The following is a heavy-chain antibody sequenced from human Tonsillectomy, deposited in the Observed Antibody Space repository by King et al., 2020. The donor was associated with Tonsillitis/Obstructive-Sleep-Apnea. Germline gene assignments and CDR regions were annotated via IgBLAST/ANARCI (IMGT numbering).Heavy chain of an antibody. J-gene: IGHJ6*03. CDR2: INPNIGGT. Sequence: QLVQSGAEVKKPGASVKVSCKASGYTFTVYYMHWGRQAPVQGLERIGWINPNIGGTNYAQKFQDWVTMTRDTSISTAYMELGRLRSDDTAVYYCAISSGPGYYYYMDVWGKGTKVTVSS. CDR1: GYTFTVYY. V-gene: IGHV1-2*04. CDR3: AISSGPGYYYYMDV.